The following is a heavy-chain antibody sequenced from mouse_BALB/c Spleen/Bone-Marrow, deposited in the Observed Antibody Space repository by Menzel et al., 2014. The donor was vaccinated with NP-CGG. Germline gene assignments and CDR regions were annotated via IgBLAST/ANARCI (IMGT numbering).Heavy chain of an antibody. CDR2: ISGGGSYT. D-gene: IGHD2-4*01. CDR3: ARHANYDQTEVSFVY. CDR1: GFTFSNYG. J-gene: IGHJ3*01. Sequence: EVKLVESGGGLVKSGGSLKLSCAASGFTFSNYGMSWVRQTPEKRLEWVATISGGGSYTFYSDSVKGRFTISRDNAKNNLYLQLSSLRSEDTALYYCARHANYDQTEVSFVYWGQGTLVTVSA. V-gene: IGHV5-9-2*01.